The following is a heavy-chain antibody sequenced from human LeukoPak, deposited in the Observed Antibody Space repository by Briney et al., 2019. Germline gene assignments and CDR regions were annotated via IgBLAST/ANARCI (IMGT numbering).Heavy chain of an antibody. J-gene: IGHJ2*01. D-gene: IGHD3-22*01. CDR2: IYYSGST. CDR1: GGSISSSSYY. Sequence: SETLSLTCTVSGGSISSSSYYWGWIRQPPGKGLEWIGSIYYSGSTYYNPSLKSRVTISVDTSKNQFSLKLSSVTAADTAVYYCARDLYRYYDSSGYSNWYFDLWGRGTLVTVSS. V-gene: IGHV4-39*07. CDR3: ARDLYRYYDSSGYSNWYFDL.